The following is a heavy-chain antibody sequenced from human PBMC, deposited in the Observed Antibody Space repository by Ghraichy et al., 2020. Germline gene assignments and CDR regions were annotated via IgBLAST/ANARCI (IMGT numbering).Heavy chain of an antibody. Sequence: GGSLRLSCAASGFTFSSYAMSWVRQAPGKGLGWVSAISGSGGSTYYADSVKGRFTISRDNSKNTLYLQMNSLRAEDTAVYYCAKSPGWDSSGYFDYWGQGTLVTVSS. D-gene: IGHD3-22*01. CDR3: AKSPGWDSSGYFDY. CDR1: GFTFSSYA. CDR2: ISGSGGST. J-gene: IGHJ4*02. V-gene: IGHV3-23*01.